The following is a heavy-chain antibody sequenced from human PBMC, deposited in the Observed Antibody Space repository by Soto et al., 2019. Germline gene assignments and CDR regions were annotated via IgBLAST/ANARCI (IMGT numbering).Heavy chain of an antibody. J-gene: IGHJ4*02. CDR3: ARRVTSSTGWDY. D-gene: IGHD6-19*01. CDR2: IHGGDSNT. CDR1: GYMFTNYW. V-gene: IGHV5-51*01. Sequence: EVQLVQSGAEVKKPGESLKISCKGSGYMFTNYWIGWVRQMPGKGLEWMGIIHGGDSNTRYNPSFDGQVTISTDKSINTAYLQWSSLKASDTAMYYCARRVTSSTGWDYWGQGTLVTVSS.